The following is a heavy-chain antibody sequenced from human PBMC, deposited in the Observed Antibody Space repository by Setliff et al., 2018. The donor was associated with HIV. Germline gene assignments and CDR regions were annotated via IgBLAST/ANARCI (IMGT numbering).Heavy chain of an antibody. V-gene: IGHV1-69*02. J-gene: IGHJ6*03. CDR2: IIPILGVA. Sequence: ASVKVSCKASRSTFSSHTINWVRQAPGQGLDWMGRIIPILGVANCAQRFQGKVTITADKSTSTAYMELTSLRFDDTAMYYCVRGVQSPPHYSYYYMDVWGEGTMVTVSS. CDR1: RSTFSSHT. CDR3: VRGVQSPPHYSYYYMDV. D-gene: IGHD3-3*01.